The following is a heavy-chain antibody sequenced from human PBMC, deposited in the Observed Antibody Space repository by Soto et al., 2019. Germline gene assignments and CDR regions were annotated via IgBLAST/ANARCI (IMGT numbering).Heavy chain of an antibody. CDR1: GFTFDNYG. Sequence: VRLIQSGGGAVQPGRALILACVASGFTFDNYGMHWVRQAPGQGLEWVAVISYDGNNQYYEDSVKGRFTISRDNSRNTLYLQMNNLRREDTGVYYCAKGFFVGATTSPFESWGQGTLVAVSS. J-gene: IGHJ4*02. D-gene: IGHD1-26*01. CDR3: AKGFFVGATTSPFES. V-gene: IGHV3-30*18. CDR2: ISYDGNNQ.